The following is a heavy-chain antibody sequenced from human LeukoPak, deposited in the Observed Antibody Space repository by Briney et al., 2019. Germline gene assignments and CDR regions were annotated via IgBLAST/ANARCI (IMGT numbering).Heavy chain of an antibody. Sequence: PSETLSLTCTVSGGSISSSSYYWGWIRQPPGKGLEWIGSIHYSGNTYSNPSLKSRVTIAVEKSKNQFSLKLSSVTAADTAVYYCATGGENYNYFEYWGQGTLVIVSS. CDR3: ATGGENYNYFEY. D-gene: IGHD1-7*01. CDR1: GGSISSSSYY. CDR2: IHYSGNT. J-gene: IGHJ4*02. V-gene: IGHV4-39*01.